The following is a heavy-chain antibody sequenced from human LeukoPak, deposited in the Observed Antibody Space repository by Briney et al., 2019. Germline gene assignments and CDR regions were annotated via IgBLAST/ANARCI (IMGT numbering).Heavy chain of an antibody. Sequence: SVTVSCTASGGTFSSYAISWVRQAPGQGLEWMGGIVPIFGTANYAQKFQGRVTITADESTSTAYMELSSLRSEDTAVYYCARPYYYDSSGYWYYFDYWGQGTLVTVSS. CDR3: ARPYYYDSSGYWYYFDY. J-gene: IGHJ4*02. CDR2: IVPIFGTA. V-gene: IGHV1-69*13. CDR1: GGTFSSYA. D-gene: IGHD3-22*01.